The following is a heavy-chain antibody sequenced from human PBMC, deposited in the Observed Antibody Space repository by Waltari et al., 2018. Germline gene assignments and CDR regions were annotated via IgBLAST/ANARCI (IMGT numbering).Heavy chain of an antibody. D-gene: IGHD6-19*01. CDR2: IYYSGST. J-gene: IGHJ4*02. CDR3: ARLLDSSGWYVDY. CDR1: GGSISSSSYY. Sequence: QLQLQESGPGLVKPSETLSLTCTVSGGSISSSSYYWGWIRQPPGKGLEWIGSIYYSGSTHYDPSLKSRVTISVDTSKTQFSRKLSSVTAADTAVYYWARLLDSSGWYVDYWGQGTLVTVSS. V-gene: IGHV4-39*01.